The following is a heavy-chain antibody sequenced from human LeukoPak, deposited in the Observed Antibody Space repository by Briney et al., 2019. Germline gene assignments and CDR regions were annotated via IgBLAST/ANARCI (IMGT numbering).Heavy chain of an antibody. CDR1: GGSISNKY. CDR3: ARIGRGSSGYFTTDY. V-gene: IGHV4-59*01. J-gene: IGHJ4*02. D-gene: IGHD3-22*01. Sequence: PSETLSLTCTVSGGSISNKYWSWIRQPPGKGLEWIGYIYYSGSTNYNPSLKSRVTILVDTSKNQFSLKLSSVTAADTAVYFCARIGRGSSGYFTTDYWGQGTLVTVSS. CDR2: IYYSGST.